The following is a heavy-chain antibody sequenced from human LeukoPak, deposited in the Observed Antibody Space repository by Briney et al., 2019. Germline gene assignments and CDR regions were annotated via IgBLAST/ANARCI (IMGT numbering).Heavy chain of an antibody. CDR1: GFTFSSYA. D-gene: IGHD3-22*01. V-gene: IGHV3-23*01. Sequence: PGGSLRLSCAASGFTFSSYAMSWVRQAPGKGREWVSAISGSGGSTYYADSVKGRFTISRDNSKNTLYLQMNSLRAEDTAVYYCARGLTYYYDSSGYYWAYWGQGTLVTVSS. CDR2: ISGSGGST. J-gene: IGHJ4*02. CDR3: ARGLTYYYDSSGYYWAY.